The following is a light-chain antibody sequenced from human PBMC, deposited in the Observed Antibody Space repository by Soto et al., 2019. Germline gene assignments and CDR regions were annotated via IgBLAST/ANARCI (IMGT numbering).Light chain of an antibody. CDR3: TSYTSSTPGSWV. CDR1: RTDVDGFDY. CDR2: DVY. J-gene: IGLJ3*02. V-gene: IGLV2-14*03. Sequence: QSVLTQPASVSGSPGQSIAISCTGVRTDVDGFDYVSWYQQHPGQAPQLIIYDVYNRPSGVSHRFSGSKSGDTASLTISGLQAEDEAYYYCTSYTSSTPGSWVFGGGTKLTVL.